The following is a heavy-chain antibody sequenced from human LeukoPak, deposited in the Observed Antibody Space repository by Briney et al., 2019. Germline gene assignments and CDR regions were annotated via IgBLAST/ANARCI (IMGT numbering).Heavy chain of an antibody. D-gene: IGHD3-10*01. Sequence: EASVKVFCKASGYTFTSYGISWVRQAPGQGLEWMGWISAYNGNTNYAQKLQGRVTMTTDTSTSTAYMELRSLRSDDTAVYYCARGLWFGESASFDYWGQGTLVTVSS. CDR3: ARGLWFGESASFDY. CDR1: GYTFTSYG. V-gene: IGHV1-18*01. J-gene: IGHJ4*02. CDR2: ISAYNGNT.